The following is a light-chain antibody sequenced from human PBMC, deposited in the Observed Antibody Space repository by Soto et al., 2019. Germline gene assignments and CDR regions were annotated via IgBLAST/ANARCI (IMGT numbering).Light chain of an antibody. V-gene: IGLV1-44*01. J-gene: IGLJ2*01. CDR3: SAWDDSLNAVV. CDR2: SNN. Sequence: QSVLTQPPSASGTPGQRVTISCSGSSSNIGSNTVNWYQQLPGTDPKLLIYSNNQRPSGVPDRFSGSKSGTSASLAISGLQSEDEADYYCSAWDDSLNAVVFGGGTKLTVL. CDR1: SSNIGSNT.